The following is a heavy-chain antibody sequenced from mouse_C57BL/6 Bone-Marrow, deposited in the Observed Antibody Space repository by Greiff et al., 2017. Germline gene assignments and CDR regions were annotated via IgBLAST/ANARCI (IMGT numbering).Heavy chain of an antibody. CDR1: GYTFTNYW. CDR3: AREVVASDWYVDV. Sequence: QVQLKESGAELVRPGTSVKMSCKASGYTFTNYWIGWAQQRPGHGLEWIGDIYPGGGYSNSNATFKGKAPLTADKSSSTSDMQFSSLTSEDSAIYYCAREVVASDWYVDVWGTGTTVTVSS. V-gene: IGHV1-63*01. CDR2: IYPGGGYS. J-gene: IGHJ1*03. D-gene: IGHD1-1*01.